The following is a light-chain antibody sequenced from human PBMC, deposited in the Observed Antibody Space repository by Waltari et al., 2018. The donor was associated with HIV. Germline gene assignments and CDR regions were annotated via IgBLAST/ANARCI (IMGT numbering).Light chain of an antibody. Sequence: QSALPQPASVPGSPGQSITISCTGTSSNVGSDGLVSWYQQHPGEAPKLIIYEVTKRPSGVSNRFSGSKSGNTASLTISGLQAEDEADYYCCSCPRSGIRYVFGTGTKVTVL. CDR3: CSCPRSGIRYV. CDR1: SSNVGSDGL. J-gene: IGLJ1*01. CDR2: EVT. V-gene: IGLV2-23*02.